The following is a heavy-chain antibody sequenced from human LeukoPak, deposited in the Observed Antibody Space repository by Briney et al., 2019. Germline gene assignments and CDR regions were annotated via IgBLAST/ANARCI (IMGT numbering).Heavy chain of an antibody. CDR3: AKRNTMVRGGPCFDY. J-gene: IGHJ4*02. CDR1: RFNLCRYR. V-gene: IGHV3-23*01. Sequence: GSLRLSCSAPRFNLCRYRMDSVRPTPGEGLEWGSNFFGNGDTTYYADSVKGRFTVSRDNSKDTLYLQMNDLRPDDTAIYYCAKRNTMVRGGPCFDYWGQGLLVTVSS. CDR2: FFGNGDTT. D-gene: IGHD3-10*01.